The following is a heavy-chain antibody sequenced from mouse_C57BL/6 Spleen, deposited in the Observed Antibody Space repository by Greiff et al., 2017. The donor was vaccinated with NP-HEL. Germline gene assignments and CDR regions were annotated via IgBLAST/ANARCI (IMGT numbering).Heavy chain of an antibody. CDR1: GFSFNTYA. CDR3: VLYYDGSSSFAY. CDR2: IRSKSNNYAT. D-gene: IGHD1-1*01. Sequence: EVQLQESGGGLVQPKGSLKLSCAASGFSFNTYAMNWVRQAPGKGLEWVARIRSKSNNYATYYADSVKDRFTISRDDSESMLYLQMNNLKTEDTDMYDCVLYYDGSSSFAYWGQGTLVTVSA. V-gene: IGHV10-1*01. J-gene: IGHJ3*01.